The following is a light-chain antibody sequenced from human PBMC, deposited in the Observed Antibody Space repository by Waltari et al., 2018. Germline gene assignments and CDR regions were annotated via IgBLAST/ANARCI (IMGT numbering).Light chain of an antibody. CDR3: LLFYGGAYV. CDR2: SAN. CDR1: TGAVTSGSF. V-gene: IGLV7-43*01. J-gene: IGLJ1*01. Sequence: QTVVTQEPSLTVSPGGTVTLTCASSTGAVTSGSFPTWFQQRPAQPPRSLIYSANNKHSWTPARFSGSLIGGKAALTLSGVQPEDEAEYYCLLFYGGAYVFGTGTKLTVL.